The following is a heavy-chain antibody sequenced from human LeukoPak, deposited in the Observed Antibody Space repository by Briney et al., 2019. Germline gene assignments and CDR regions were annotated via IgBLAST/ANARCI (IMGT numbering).Heavy chain of an antibody. CDR1: GFTFGDYA. Sequence: PGRSLRLSCTASGFTFGDYAMSWVRQAPGKGLEWVGFIRSKAYGGTTEDAASVKGRFTISREDSKRIPYLQMNRLKTEDTAVYYCTRYSGSYSGYFDYGGQGTLVTVSS. J-gene: IGHJ4*02. CDR3: TRYSGSYSGYFDY. CDR2: IRSKAYGGTT. D-gene: IGHD1-26*01. V-gene: IGHV3-49*04.